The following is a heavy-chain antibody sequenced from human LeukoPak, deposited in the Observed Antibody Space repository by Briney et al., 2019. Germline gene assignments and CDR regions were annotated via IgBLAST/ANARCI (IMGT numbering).Heavy chain of an antibody. Sequence: ASVKVSCKASGYTFTSYGISWVRQAPGQGLEWMGWISAYNGNTNYAQKLQGRVTMTTDTSTSTAYMELRSLRSDDTAVYYCARVPNRYYYDSGGYYYLDYWGQGTLVTVSS. CDR2: ISAYNGNT. CDR3: ARVPNRYYYDSGGYYYLDY. CDR1: GYTFTSYG. D-gene: IGHD3-22*01. V-gene: IGHV1-18*01. J-gene: IGHJ4*02.